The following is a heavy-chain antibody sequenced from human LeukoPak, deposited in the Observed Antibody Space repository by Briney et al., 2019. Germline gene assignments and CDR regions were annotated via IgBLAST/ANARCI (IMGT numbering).Heavy chain of an antibody. D-gene: IGHD3-22*01. CDR1: GLTFSSYW. Sequence: GGSLRLSCAASGLTFSSYWMHWVRQAPGKGLVWVSRINSDGSSTSYADSVKGRFTISRDNAKNTLYLQMNSLRAEDTAVYYCARVSSYYDSSGYFNWFDPWGQGTLVTVSS. J-gene: IGHJ5*02. V-gene: IGHV3-74*01. CDR2: INSDGSST. CDR3: ARVSSYYDSSGYFNWFDP.